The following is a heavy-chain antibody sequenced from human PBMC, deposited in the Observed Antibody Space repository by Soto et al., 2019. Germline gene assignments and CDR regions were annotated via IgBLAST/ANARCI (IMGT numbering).Heavy chain of an antibody. Sequence: PSETLSLTCTVSGGSVSSRGYYWSWIRQHPGKGLEWIAYIYYSGSTSYNPSLKSRVTISVDTSKNQFSLKLTSVTAADTALYYCANLGGVYDSSHWGRGTPVTVSS. D-gene: IGHD3-22*01. J-gene: IGHJ4*01. CDR2: IYYSGST. CDR1: GGSVSSRGYY. CDR3: ANLGGVYDSSH. V-gene: IGHV4-31*03.